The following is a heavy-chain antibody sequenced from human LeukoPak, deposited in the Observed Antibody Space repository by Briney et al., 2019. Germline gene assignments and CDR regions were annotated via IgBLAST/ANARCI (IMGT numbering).Heavy chain of an antibody. CDR2: IIPIFGTA. Sequence: SVKVSCKASGGTFSSYAISWVRQAPGQGLEWMGGIIPIFGTANYAQKFQGRVTITADKSTSTAYMELSSLRSEDTAVYYCARRVPATAPPAWFDPGAREPWSPSPQ. V-gene: IGHV1-69*06. CDR1: GGTFSSYA. D-gene: IGHD2-2*01. J-gene: IGHJ5*02. CDR3: ARRVPATAPPAWFDP.